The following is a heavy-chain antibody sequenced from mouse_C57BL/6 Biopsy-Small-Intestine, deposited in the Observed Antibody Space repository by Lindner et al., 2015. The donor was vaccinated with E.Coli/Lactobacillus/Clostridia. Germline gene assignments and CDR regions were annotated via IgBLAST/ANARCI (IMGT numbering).Heavy chain of an antibody. Sequence: VQLQESGPELVKPGASVKISCKASGYSFTGYYMNWVKQSPEKSLEWIGEINPSTGVTTYNQKFKAKATLTVDKSSSTAYMQLKSLTSEDSAVYYCARSFYDNLDYWGQGTILTVSS. D-gene: IGHD2-10*01. V-gene: IGHV1-42*01. J-gene: IGHJ2*01. CDR2: INPSTGVT. CDR3: ARSFYDNLDY. CDR1: GYSFTGYY.